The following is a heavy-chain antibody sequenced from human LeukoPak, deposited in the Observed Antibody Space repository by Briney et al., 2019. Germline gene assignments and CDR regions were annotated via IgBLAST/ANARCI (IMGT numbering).Heavy chain of an antibody. D-gene: IGHD3-3*01. CDR3: ARSIADYDFWSGYYNPGGPIDY. Sequence: SETLSLTCTVSGGSISSSSYYWGWLRQPPGTGLEWVGSIYYSGSTYYNPSLKSRVTISVYTSKNQFSLKLSSVTAADTAVYYCARSIADYDFWSGYYNPGGPIDYWGQGTLVTVSS. CDR2: IYYSGST. J-gene: IGHJ4*02. CDR1: GGSISSSSYY. V-gene: IGHV4-39*01.